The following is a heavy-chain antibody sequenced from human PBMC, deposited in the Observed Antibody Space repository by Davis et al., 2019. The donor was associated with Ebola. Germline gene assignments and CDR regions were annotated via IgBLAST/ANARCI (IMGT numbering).Heavy chain of an antibody. V-gene: IGHV3-11*04. CDR3: ARDPFITAGLHFDF. CDR2: ISSSGSTM. J-gene: IGHJ4*01. D-gene: IGHD6-6*01. CDR1: GFTFSDYY. Sequence: GESLKISCAASGFTFSDYYMDWIRQAPGKGLEWISYISSSGSTMYYADSVKGRFTISRDDAKNSLYLQMNSLRAEDTAIYYCARDPFITAGLHFDFWGHGTLVTVSS.